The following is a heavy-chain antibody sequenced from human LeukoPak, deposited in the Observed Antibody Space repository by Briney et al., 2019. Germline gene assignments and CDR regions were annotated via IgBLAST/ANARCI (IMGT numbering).Heavy chain of an antibody. D-gene: IGHD3-22*01. V-gene: IGHV5-51*01. Sequence: PGESLKISCKGSGYSFTSYWIGWVRQMPGKGLEWMGIIYPGDSDTRYSPSFQGQVTISADKSISTAYLQWSSLKASDTAMYYCARIADYYDSSGLFQYYFDYWGQGTLVTVSS. CDR3: ARIADYYDSSGLFQYYFDY. CDR1: GYSFTSYW. J-gene: IGHJ4*02. CDR2: IYPGDSDT.